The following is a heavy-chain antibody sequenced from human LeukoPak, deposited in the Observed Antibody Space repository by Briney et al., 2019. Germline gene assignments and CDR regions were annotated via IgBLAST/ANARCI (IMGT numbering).Heavy chain of an antibody. V-gene: IGHV1-18*01. D-gene: IGHD6-13*01. CDR1: GYTFTSYG. J-gene: IGHJ5*02. Sequence: ASVKVSCKASGYTFTSYGISWVRQAPGQGLEWMGWISAYNGITNYAQKLQGRVTITTDTSTSTAYMELRSLRSEDTAVYYCATNGGGIRDNWFDPWGQGTLVTVSS. CDR3: ATNGGGIRDNWFDP. CDR2: ISAYNGIT.